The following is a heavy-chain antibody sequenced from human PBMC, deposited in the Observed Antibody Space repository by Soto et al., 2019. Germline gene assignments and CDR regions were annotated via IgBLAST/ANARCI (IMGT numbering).Heavy chain of an antibody. CDR3: ARDFRYFDWLLDAFDI. V-gene: IGHV3-48*01. CDR2: ISSSSSTI. J-gene: IGHJ3*02. Sequence: PGGSLRLSCAASGFTFSSYSMNWVRQAPGKGLEWVSYISSSSSTIYYADSVKGRFTISRDNAKNSLYLQMNSLRAEDTAVYYCARDFRYFDWLLDAFDIWGQGTMVTVSS. D-gene: IGHD3-9*01. CDR1: GFTFSSYS.